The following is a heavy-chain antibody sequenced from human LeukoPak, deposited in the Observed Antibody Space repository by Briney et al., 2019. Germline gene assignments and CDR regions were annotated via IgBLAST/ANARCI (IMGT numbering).Heavy chain of an antibody. V-gene: IGHV3-23*01. CDR1: GFTFNNYA. CDR2: ISASGGTS. CDR3: AKILQGSSNDDY. J-gene: IGHJ4*02. D-gene: IGHD6-13*01. Sequence: GGSLRLSCSASGFTFNNYAMNWDRQAPGKGLEWVSAISASGGTSYYADSVKGRFTISRDNSRNTVYLQIHSLRAEDTAVYYCAKILQGSSNDDYWGRGTLVTVSS.